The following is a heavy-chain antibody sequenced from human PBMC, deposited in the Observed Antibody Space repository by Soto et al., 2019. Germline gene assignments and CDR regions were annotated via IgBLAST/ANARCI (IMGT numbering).Heavy chain of an antibody. Sequence: GGSLRLSCAASGFTFSSYAMHWVRQAPGKGLEWVAIILHDGNNKYYADSVKGRFTISRDNSKNTLYLQMNSLRTEDTAIYYCARGDEGGSYCDLGYWGQGTLVTVSS. D-gene: IGHD3-10*01. J-gene: IGHJ4*02. CDR1: GFTFSSYA. CDR3: ARGDEGGSYCDLGY. CDR2: ILHDGNNK. V-gene: IGHV3-30-3*01.